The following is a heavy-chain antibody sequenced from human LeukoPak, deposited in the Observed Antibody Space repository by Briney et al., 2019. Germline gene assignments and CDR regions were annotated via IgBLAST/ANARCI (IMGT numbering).Heavy chain of an antibody. Sequence: GESLKISCKGSGYSINNYWVGWVRQMPGKGLEWMGIIYPADSDIRYSPSFQGQVTISADKSISTAYLQWSSLKASDTAMYYCARQEYCSGGSCYTWFDPWGQGTLVTVSS. D-gene: IGHD2-15*01. CDR2: IYPADSDI. J-gene: IGHJ5*02. V-gene: IGHV5-51*01. CDR1: GYSINNYW. CDR3: ARQEYCSGGSCYTWFDP.